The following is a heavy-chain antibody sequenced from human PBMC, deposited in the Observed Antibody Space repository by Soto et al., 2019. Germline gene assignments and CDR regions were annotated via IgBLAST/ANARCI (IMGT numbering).Heavy chain of an antibody. J-gene: IGHJ4*02. V-gene: IGHV3-74*01. CDR2: INSDGTTT. CDR1: GFTFSAYW. D-gene: IGHD5-18*01. CDR3: ARGEMDTMWPLAY. Sequence: SGFTFSAYWMHWVRQAPGEGLVCVSRINSDGTTTNYADSVKGRFTISRDNAENTLYLQMNSLRTEDTAVYYCARGEMDTMWPLAYWGGEALVNVSS.